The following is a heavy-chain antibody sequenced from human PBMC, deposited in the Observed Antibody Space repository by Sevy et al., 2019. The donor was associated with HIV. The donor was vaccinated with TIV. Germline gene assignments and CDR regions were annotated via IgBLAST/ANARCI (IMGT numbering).Heavy chain of an antibody. V-gene: IGHV4-30-4*01. CDR3: ASKRGYTHGPFES. CDR1: GGSVSNGDYY. Sequence: SETLSLTCDASGGSVSNGDYYWSWIRQPPGKGLEWFGYIYYSGSGYYNPFLKRRATISVDRYKNQFSLKLKSATAADTAIYNCASKRGYTHGPFESWGQGTLVTVSS. J-gene: IGHJ4*02. D-gene: IGHD5-12*01. CDR2: IYYSGSG.